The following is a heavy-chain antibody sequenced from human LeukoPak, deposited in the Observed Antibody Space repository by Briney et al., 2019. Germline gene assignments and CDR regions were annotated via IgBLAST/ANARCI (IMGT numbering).Heavy chain of an antibody. CDR3: ARGPDRSSSWSLFYY. CDR1: GGSFSGYY. Sequence: PSETLSLTCAVYGGSFSGYYWSWIRQPPGKGLEWIGEINHSGSTNHNPSLKSRVTISVDTSKDQFSLKLSSVTAADTAVYYCARGPDRSSSWSLFYYWGQGTLVTVSS. CDR2: INHSGST. J-gene: IGHJ4*02. D-gene: IGHD6-13*01. V-gene: IGHV4-34*01.